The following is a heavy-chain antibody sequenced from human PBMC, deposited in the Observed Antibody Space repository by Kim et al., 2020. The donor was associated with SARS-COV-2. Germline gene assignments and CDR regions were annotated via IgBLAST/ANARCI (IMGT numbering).Heavy chain of an antibody. CDR3: ARGGGYCGGTSCYTDF. V-gene: IGHV4-34*01. CDR1: GGSFSNYY. Sequence: SETLSLTCAVYGGSFSNYYWTWIRQPPGKGLEWIGEINHSGSANYNPSLKSRVTISVDTSKNQFSLKLNSLTAADTALYYCARGGGYCGGTSCYTDFWGQGTLVTVSS. CDR2: INHSGSA. D-gene: IGHD2-2*01. J-gene: IGHJ4*02.